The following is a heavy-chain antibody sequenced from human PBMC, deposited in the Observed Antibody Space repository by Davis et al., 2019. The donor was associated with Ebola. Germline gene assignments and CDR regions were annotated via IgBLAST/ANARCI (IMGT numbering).Heavy chain of an antibody. J-gene: IGHJ5*02. Sequence: GESLKISCAASGFTFSDYYMSWIRQAPGKGLEWVSYISSSGSTIYYADSVKGRFTISRDNAKNSLYLQMNSLRAEDTAVYYCARAPLTLNWFDPWGQGTLVTVSS. CDR2: ISSSGSTI. D-gene: IGHD4-23*01. CDR3: ARAPLTLNWFDP. CDR1: GFTFSDYY. V-gene: IGHV3-11*04.